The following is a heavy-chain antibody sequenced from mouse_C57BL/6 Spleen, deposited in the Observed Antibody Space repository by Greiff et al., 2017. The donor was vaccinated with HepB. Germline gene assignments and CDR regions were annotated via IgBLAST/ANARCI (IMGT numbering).Heavy chain of an antibody. CDR3: ATLLGYYFDY. D-gene: IGHD1-1*01. Sequence: VQLQQSGAELVRPGASVKLSCKASGYTFTDYYINWVKQRPGQGLEWIARIYPGSGNTYYNEKFKGKATLTAEKSSSTAYMQLSSLTSEDSAVYFCATLLGYYFDYWGQGTTLTVSS. V-gene: IGHV1-76*01. CDR1: GYTFTDYY. CDR2: IYPGSGNT. J-gene: IGHJ2*01.